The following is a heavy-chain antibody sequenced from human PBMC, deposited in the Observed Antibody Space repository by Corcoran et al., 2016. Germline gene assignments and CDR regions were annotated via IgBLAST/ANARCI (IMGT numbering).Heavy chain of an antibody. D-gene: IGHD3-10*01. Sequence: QVQLQQWGAGLLKPSETLSLTCAVYGGSFSGYYWSWIRQPPGKGLEWIGEINHSGSTNYNPSLKSRVTISVDTSTNQFSLKLSSVTAADTAVYYCASTYYYGSGSELGWFDPWGQGTLVTVSS. CDR2: INHSGST. V-gene: IGHV4-34*01. CDR1: GGSFSGYY. CDR3: ASTYYYGSGSELGWFDP. J-gene: IGHJ5*02.